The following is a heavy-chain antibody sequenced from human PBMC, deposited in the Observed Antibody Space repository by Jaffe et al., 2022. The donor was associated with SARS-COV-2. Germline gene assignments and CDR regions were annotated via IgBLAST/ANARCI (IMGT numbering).Heavy chain of an antibody. J-gene: IGHJ6*02. CDR2: INHSGST. Sequence: QVQLQQWGAGLLKPSETLSLTCAVYGGSFSGYYWSWIRQPPGKGLEWIGEINHSGSTNYNPSLKSRVTISVDTSKNQFSLKLSSVTAADTAVYYCARRAGTTGIGYYYYYYGMDVWGQGTTVTVSS. CDR3: ARRAGTTGIGYYYYYYGMDV. CDR1: GGSFSGYY. D-gene: IGHD1-7*01. V-gene: IGHV4-34*01.